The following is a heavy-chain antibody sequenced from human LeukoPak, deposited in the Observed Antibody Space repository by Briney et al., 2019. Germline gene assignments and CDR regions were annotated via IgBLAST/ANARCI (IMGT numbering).Heavy chain of an antibody. CDR2: IYYSGST. D-gene: IGHD2-8*01. J-gene: IGHJ4*02. Sequence: PSETLSLTCTVSGDSISTYYWSWIRQPPGKGLEWIGYIYYSGSTNYNPSLKSRVTIYVDKSKNHFSLKLSSVTAADTALYYCARLNTNAYPYFFDYWGQGTLVTVSS. V-gene: IGHV4-59*08. CDR3: ARLNTNAYPYFFDY. CDR1: GDSISTYY.